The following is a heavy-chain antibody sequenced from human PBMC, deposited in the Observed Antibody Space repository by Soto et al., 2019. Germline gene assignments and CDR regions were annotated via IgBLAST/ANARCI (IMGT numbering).Heavy chain of an antibody. V-gene: IGHV3-13*01. Sequence: GGSLRLSCAASGFTFSSYDMHWVRQATGKGLEWVSAIGTAGDTYYPGSVKGRFTISRENAKNSLYLQMNSLRAEDTAVYYCARAVQGSGYDWFDYWGQGTLVTVSS. CDR2: IGTAGDT. J-gene: IGHJ4*02. CDR3: ARAVQGSGYDWFDY. CDR1: GFTFSSYD. D-gene: IGHD5-12*01.